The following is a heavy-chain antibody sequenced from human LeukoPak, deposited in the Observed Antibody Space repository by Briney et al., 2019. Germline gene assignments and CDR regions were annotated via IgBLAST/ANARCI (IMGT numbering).Heavy chain of an antibody. D-gene: IGHD3-16*01. J-gene: IGHJ4*02. V-gene: IGHV5-51*01. Sequence: SLQISSKAAGYSFTRHCIGCLRQMPGKALEWVAIIYPGDSDTRYSPSFQGQVTISADKSINTASLQGTSLKASDSAMYYCAKGWGGDYYDPGTDWGQGTLVTVSS. CDR2: IYPGDSDT. CDR1: GYSFTRHC. CDR3: AKGWGGDYYDPGTD.